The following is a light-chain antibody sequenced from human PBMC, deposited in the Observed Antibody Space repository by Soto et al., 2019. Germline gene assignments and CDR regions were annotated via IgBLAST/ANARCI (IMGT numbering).Light chain of an antibody. J-gene: IGKJ1*01. CDR2: GAS. CDR1: QTVLSNY. V-gene: IGKV3-20*01. Sequence: EIVLTQSPGTLSLSPGERATLSCRASQTVLSNYLAWYQQKPGQAPRLLIHGASSRATGIPDRFSGSGSGTDFTFTISRLEPEDFAVYHCQQYATSPWTFGQGTKVEIK. CDR3: QQYATSPWT.